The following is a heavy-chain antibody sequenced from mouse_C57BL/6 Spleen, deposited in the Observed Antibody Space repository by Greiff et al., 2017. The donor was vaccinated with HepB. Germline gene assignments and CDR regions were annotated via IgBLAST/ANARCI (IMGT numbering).Heavy chain of an antibody. CDR2: ISSGGSYT. CDR1: GFTFSSYG. J-gene: IGHJ2*01. V-gene: IGHV5-6*01. Sequence: EVMLVESGGDLVKPGGSLKLSCAASGFTFSSYGMSWVRQTPDKRLEWVATISSGGSYTYYPDSVKGRFTISRDNAKNTLYLQMSSLKSEDTAMYYCARHFPSVLRDYFDYWGQGTTLTVSS. CDR3: ARHFPSVLRDYFDY. D-gene: IGHD6-1*01.